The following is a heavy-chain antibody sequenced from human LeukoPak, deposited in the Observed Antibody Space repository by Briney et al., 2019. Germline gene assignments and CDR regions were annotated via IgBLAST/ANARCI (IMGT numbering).Heavy chain of an antibody. Sequence: GSLRLSCAASGFTVSSNYMSWVRQAPGKGLEWVSVIYSGGSTYYADSVKGRFTISRDNSKNTLYLQMNSLRAEDTAVYHCARDRDSGYFDYWGQGTLVTVSS. CDR2: IYSGGST. CDR3: ARDRDSGYFDY. J-gene: IGHJ4*02. CDR1: GFTVSSNY. V-gene: IGHV3-53*01. D-gene: IGHD3-10*01.